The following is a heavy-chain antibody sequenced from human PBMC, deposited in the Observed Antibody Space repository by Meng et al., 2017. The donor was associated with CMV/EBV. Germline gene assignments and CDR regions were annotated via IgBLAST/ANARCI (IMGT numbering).Heavy chain of an antibody. CDR1: GGSISSSSYY. D-gene: IGHD3-22*01. CDR2: IYYSGST. Sequence: QLQLQASGPGLVKASATLSLTCTVSGGSISSSSYYWGWIRQPPGKGLEWIGSIYYSGSTYYNPSLKSRVTISVDTSKNQFSLKLSSVTAADTAVYYCARGVVTMIVVYDPWGQGTLVTVSS. V-gene: IGHV4-39*07. J-gene: IGHJ5*02. CDR3: ARGVVTMIVVYDP.